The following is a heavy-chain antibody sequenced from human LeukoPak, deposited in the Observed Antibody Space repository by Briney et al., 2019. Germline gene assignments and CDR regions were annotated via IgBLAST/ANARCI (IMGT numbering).Heavy chain of an antibody. J-gene: IGHJ5*02. D-gene: IGHD3-10*01. CDR3: AKSDSYYYGSGSLTGNWFDP. V-gene: IGHV3-23*01. CDR1: GVTFSSYA. CDR2: ISGSGGST. Sequence: GGFLRLSCAASGVTFSSYAVSWVRQAPGKGLEWVSAISGSGGSTYYADSVKGRFTISRDNSKNTLYLQMNSLRAEDTAVYYCAKSDSYYYGSGSLTGNWFDPWGQGTLVTVSS.